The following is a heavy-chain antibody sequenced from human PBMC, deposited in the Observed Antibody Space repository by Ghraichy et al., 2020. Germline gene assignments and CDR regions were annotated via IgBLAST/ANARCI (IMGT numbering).Heavy chain of an antibody. D-gene: IGHD2-8*01. CDR1: GFTFSSYA. J-gene: IGHJ5*02. CDR2: ISYDGSNK. Sequence: GGSLRLSCAASGFTFSSYAMHWVRQAPGKGLEWVAVISYDGSNKYYADSVKGRFTISRDNSKNTLYLQMNSLRAEDTAVYYCARDRYCTNGVCALNWFDPWGQGTLVTVSS. CDR3: ARDRYCTNGVCALNWFDP. V-gene: IGHV3-30-3*01.